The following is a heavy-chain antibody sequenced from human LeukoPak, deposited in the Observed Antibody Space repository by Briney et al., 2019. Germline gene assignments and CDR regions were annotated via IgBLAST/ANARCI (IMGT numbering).Heavy chain of an antibody. CDR3: ARDLITMIADY. V-gene: IGHV3-21*01. CDR2: ISSSSSYI. CDR1: GFTFSSYS. Sequence: PGGSLRLSCAASGFTFSSYSMNWVRQAPGKGLEWVSSISSSSSYIYYADSVKGRLTISRDNAKNSLYLQMNSLRAEDTAVYYCARDLITMIADYWGQGTLVTVSS. J-gene: IGHJ4*02. D-gene: IGHD3-22*01.